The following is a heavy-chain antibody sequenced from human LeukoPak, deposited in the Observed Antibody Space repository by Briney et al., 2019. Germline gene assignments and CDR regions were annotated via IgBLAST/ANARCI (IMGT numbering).Heavy chain of an antibody. CDR3: AKDRHNTYYFDY. CDR2: IRYDGSNK. D-gene: IGHD2-2*02. V-gene: IGHV3-30*02. CDR1: GFTFSSYG. J-gene: IGHJ4*02. Sequence: GGSLRLSCAASGFTFSSYGMHWVRQAPGKGLEWVAFIRYDGSNKYYADSVKGRFTITRDNSKNTLYLQMNSLRAEDTAAYYCAKDRHNTYYFDYWGQGTLVTVSS.